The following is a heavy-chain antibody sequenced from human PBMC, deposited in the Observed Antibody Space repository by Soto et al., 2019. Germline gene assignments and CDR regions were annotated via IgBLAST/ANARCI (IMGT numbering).Heavy chain of an antibody. CDR1: VGSISNFY. J-gene: IGHJ4*02. CDR2: ISYSGNT. CDR3: ARAPMVLSRSYFDS. Sequence: SESLSLTGTVSVGSISNFYWSWIRERPGKGLEWIGYISYSGNTNYNPSLKSRVSISVDTSKNQLSLNLTSVTAADTAVYYCARAPMVLSRSYFDSWGQGTPVTVSS. D-gene: IGHD2-8*01. V-gene: IGHV4-59*01.